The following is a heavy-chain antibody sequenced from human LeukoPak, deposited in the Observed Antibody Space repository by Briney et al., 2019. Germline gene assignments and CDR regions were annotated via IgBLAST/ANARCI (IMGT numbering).Heavy chain of an antibody. CDR1: GFTFSSYG. CDR3: AKDGPYYFDY. V-gene: IGHV3-33*06. Sequence: GRSLRLSCAASGFTFSSYGMHWVGQAAGKGLEWVAVIWYDGSNKYYADSVKGRFTISRDNSKNTLYLQMNSLRAEDTAVYYCAKDGPYYFDYWGQGTLVTVSS. CDR2: IWYDGSNK. J-gene: IGHJ4*02.